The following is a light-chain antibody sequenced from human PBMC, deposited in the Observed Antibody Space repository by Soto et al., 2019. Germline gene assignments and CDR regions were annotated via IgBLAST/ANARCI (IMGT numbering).Light chain of an antibody. Sequence: EIVMTQSPATLSVSPGERATLSCRASQSVSSNLAWYQQKPGQAPRLLIYGASTRATGIPASFSGRGSGTEFTLTISSLQSEDYAVYYCQQYNNWPQTFGQGTKVDIK. CDR1: QSVSSN. J-gene: IGKJ1*01. V-gene: IGKV3-15*01. CDR3: QQYNNWPQT. CDR2: GAS.